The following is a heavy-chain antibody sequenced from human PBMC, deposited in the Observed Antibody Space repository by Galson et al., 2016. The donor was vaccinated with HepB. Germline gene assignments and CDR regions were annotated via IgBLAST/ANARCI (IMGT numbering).Heavy chain of an antibody. D-gene: IGHD4-23*01. CDR2: IYWDDGQ. V-gene: IGHV2-5*02. CDR1: GFSLLTNGVG. J-gene: IGHJ4*02. CDR3: ARLTWRGRDSRGNLFLFDY. Sequence: PALAKPTQTLTLACTFSGFSLLTNGVGVGWIRQTPGQALEWLALIYWDDGQRYSPSLRSRLTITKDIRKNQVVLTMTDIDPVDAGTFYCARLTWRGRDSRGNLFLFDYWGQGIRVTVSS.